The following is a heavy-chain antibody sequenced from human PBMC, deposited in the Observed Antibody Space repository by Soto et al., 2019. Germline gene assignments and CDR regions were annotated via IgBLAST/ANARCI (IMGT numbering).Heavy chain of an antibody. CDR1: GFTFSSYG. CDR3: AKDVVILRYFDLDAFDI. Sequence: LRLSCAASGFTFSSYGMHWVRQAPGKGLEWVAVISYDGSNKYYADSVKGRFTISRDNSKNTLYLQMNSLRAEDTAVYYCAKDVVILRYFDLDAFDIWGQGTMVTVSS. V-gene: IGHV3-30*18. J-gene: IGHJ3*02. CDR2: ISYDGSNK. D-gene: IGHD3-9*01.